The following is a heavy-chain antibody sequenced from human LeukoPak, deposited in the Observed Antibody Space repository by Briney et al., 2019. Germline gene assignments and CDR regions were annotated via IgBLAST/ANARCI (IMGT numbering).Heavy chain of an antibody. J-gene: IGHJ4*02. CDR2: MNPNSGNT. Sequence: ASVKVSCKASGYTFTSYDINWVRQATGQGLEWMGWMNPNSGNTGYAQKFQGRVTMTRNTSISTAYMELSSLRSDDTAVYYCARGFPSQSYYYDSSGHADYWGQGTLVTVSS. CDR3: ARGFPSQSYYYDSSGHADY. CDR1: GYTFTSYD. D-gene: IGHD3-22*01. V-gene: IGHV1-8*01.